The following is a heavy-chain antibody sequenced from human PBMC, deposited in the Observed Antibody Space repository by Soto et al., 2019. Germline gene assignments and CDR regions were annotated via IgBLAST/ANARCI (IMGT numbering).Heavy chain of an antibody. D-gene: IGHD1-26*01. CDR1: GFSLNTGGVG. CDR2: IFWDNDK. CDR3: VHRPGSFRPYNYYSGVDG. J-gene: IGHJ6*02. Sequence: QITLRESGPSVVIPTQTLTLTCTFSGFSLNTGGVGVGWIRQPPGKALEWVALIFWDNDKRYSPSLKNRLTIMKDTHKNQVVLTMTNMDPVDTATYYCVHRPGSFRPYNYYSGVDGWGQGTTVTVSS. V-gene: IGHV2-5*02.